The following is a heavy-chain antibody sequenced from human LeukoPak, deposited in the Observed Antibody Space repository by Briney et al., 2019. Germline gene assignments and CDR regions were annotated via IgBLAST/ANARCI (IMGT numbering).Heavy chain of an antibody. D-gene: IGHD3-22*01. CDR3: ARDRYYYDSSGYYPYDY. CDR2: INPSGGST. CDR1: GYTFTSYY. Sequence: GASVKVSCKASGYTFTSYYMHWVRQAPGQGLEWMGIINPSGGSTSYAQKFQGRVTMTRDTSTSTVYMELSSLRSEDTAVYYCARDRYYYDSSGYYPYDYWGQGTPVTVSS. J-gene: IGHJ4*02. V-gene: IGHV1-46*01.